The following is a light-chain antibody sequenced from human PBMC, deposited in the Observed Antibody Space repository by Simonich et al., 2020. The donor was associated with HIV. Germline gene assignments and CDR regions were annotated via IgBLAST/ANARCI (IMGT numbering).Light chain of an antibody. Sequence: EIVMTQSPATLSVSPGERATLSCRARQTISSNLPWYQQKPGQAPRLLIYGASTRATGSPARFCGSGSGTDFTLTISRLEPEDFAVYYCQQYGSSPPYTFGQGTKLEIK. V-gene: IGKV3-15*01. CDR1: QTISSN. J-gene: IGKJ2*01. CDR3: QQYGSSPPYT. CDR2: GAS.